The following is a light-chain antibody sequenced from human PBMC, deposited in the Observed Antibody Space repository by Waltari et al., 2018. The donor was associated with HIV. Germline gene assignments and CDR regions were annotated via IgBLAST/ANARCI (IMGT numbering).Light chain of an antibody. CDR3: VAYISSASPA. J-gene: IGLJ3*02. Sequence: QSALTQPASVSGSPGQSITIPCPGTSREFDKFKDVSCYQHHPGIAHNCIIYEVSIRPAGVAVLFSASKSGSAASLTISGIQAEDEAAYFCVAYISSASPAFGGGTKLTVL. V-gene: IGLV2-14*01. CDR1: SREFDKFKD. CDR2: EVS.